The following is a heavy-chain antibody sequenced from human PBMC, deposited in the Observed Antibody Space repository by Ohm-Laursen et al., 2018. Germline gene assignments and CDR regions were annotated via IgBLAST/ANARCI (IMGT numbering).Heavy chain of an antibody. D-gene: IGHD3-9*01. CDR2: ISYDGSNK. Sequence: SLRLSCTASGFTFSSYGMHRVRQAPGKGLEWVAVISYDGSNKYYADSVDGRFTISRDNSKNTLYLQMISLRAEDTAVYYCANPPILTGYDTTVYWGQGSLVTVSS. CDR3: ANPPILTGYDTTVY. CDR1: GFTFSSYG. J-gene: IGHJ4*02. V-gene: IGHV3-30*18.